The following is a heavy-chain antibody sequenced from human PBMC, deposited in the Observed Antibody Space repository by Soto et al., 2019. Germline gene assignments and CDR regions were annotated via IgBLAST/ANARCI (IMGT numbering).Heavy chain of an antibody. CDR3: AHSPIVVVTATPGWFDP. Sequence: QITLKESGPTLVKPTQTLTLTCTFSGFSLSTRGVGVGWIRQPPGKALEWLALIYWYDDKRYSPSLKSRLTITKDTSKNQVVLTMTNMDPVDTATYYCAHSPIVVVTATPGWFDPWGQGTLVTVSS. V-gene: IGHV2-5*01. J-gene: IGHJ5*02. CDR2: IYWYDDK. CDR1: GFSLSTRGVG. D-gene: IGHD2-21*02.